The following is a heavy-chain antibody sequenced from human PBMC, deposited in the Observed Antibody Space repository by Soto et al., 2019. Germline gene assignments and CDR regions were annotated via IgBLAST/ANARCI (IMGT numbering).Heavy chain of an antibody. CDR2: IYYSGST. CDR3: ARDGDNSLDY. CDR1: GGSISSGDYY. J-gene: IGHJ4*02. D-gene: IGHD1-20*01. Sequence: SETLSLTCTVSGGSISSGDYYWSWIRQPPGKGLEGIGYIYYSGSTYYNPSLKSRVTISVDTSKNQFSLKLSSVTAADTAVYYCARDGDNSLDYWGQGTLVTVSS. V-gene: IGHV4-30-4*01.